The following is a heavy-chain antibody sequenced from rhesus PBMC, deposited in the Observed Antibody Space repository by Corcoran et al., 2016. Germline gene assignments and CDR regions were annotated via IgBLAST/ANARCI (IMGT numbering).Heavy chain of an antibody. CDR1: GGSFSRNW. J-gene: IGHJ4*01. D-gene: IGHD6-37*01. V-gene: IGHV4-80*01. CDR3: VKPSYDTGWSDY. CDR2: VNGNSGST. Sequence: QVQLQESGPGLVKPSETMSLPCVVSGGSFSRNWWSWIRQSPGKGLEGIGEVNGNSGSTNYHPSLKGRVTISKDAAKSQFSLRLNSVTAADTAVYYCVKPSYDTGWSDYWGQGVLVTVSS.